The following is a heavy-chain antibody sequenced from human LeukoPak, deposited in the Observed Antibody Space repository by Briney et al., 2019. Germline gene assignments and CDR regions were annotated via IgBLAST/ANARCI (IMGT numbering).Heavy chain of an antibody. J-gene: IGHJ5*02. CDR3: ARAPPPSAASKDNWFDP. D-gene: IGHD2-2*01. CDR2: INHSGST. CDR1: GGSFSDYY. V-gene: IGHV4-34*01. Sequence: PSETLSLTCAVYGGSFSDYYWKWVRQPPGKGLEWVGEINHSGSTNYNPSRKSRVTISVATSQNPLSLKMRSVTAADTAVYYCARAPPPSAASKDNWFDPWGQGTLVIVSS.